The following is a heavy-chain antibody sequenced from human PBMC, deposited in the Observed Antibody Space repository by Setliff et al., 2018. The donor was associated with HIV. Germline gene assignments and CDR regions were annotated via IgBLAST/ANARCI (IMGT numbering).Heavy chain of an antibody. CDR1: GDSISSGRYY. CDR3: ARDSPADGGNPGRFQR. J-gene: IGHJ1*01. V-gene: IGHV4-61*09. D-gene: IGHD2-15*01. Sequence: PSETLSLTCTVSGDSISSGRYYWNWIRQPAGKGLDWIGHIFTSGSAFSRGTANYSPSLKSRVTISVDISKNQFSLKLTSVTAADTAMYFCARDSPADGGNPGRFQRWGQGTLVTVSS. CDR2: IFTSGSA.